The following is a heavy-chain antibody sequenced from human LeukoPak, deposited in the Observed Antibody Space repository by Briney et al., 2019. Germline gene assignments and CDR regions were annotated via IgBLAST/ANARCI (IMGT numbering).Heavy chain of an antibody. V-gene: IGHV1-18*01. CDR1: GYTFTSYG. J-gene: IGHJ4*02. CDR3: ARGIQVAAAVIPDY. D-gene: IGHD6-13*01. Sequence: GASVKVSCKASGYTFTSYGISWLRQAPGQGLEWMGWISAYNGNTNYAQKLQGRVTMTTDTSTSTAYMELRSLRSDDTAVYYCARGIQVAAAVIPDYWGQGTLVTVSS. CDR2: ISAYNGNT.